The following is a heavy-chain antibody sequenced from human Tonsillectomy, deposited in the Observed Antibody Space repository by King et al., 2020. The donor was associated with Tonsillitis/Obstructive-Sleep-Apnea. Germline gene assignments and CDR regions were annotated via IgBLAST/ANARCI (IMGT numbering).Heavy chain of an antibody. CDR2: MIGSAGTT. CDR3: ARDHILDS. Sequence: VQLVESGGGLVQPGGSLRLSCAASGFILSKYAMSWVRQAPGKGLEWVSIMIGSAGTTYYADSVKGRFTISRDNSKNTLFLQMNSLRAEDTAIYYCARDHILDSWGQGTLVTVSS. CDR1: GFILSKYA. V-gene: IGHV3-23*04. D-gene: IGHD3-9*01. J-gene: IGHJ4*02.